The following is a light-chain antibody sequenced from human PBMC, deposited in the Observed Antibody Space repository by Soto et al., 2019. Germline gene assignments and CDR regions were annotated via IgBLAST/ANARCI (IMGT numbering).Light chain of an antibody. Sequence: DIVMTQSPDSLAVSLGERATINCNSSHVVLYSSNNKNYLAWYQQKPGKAPQVLIYAASSLQSGVPSRFSGSGSGTDFTLTISSLQPEDFATYYCQQSYSTPLTFGGGT. CDR3: QQSYSTPLT. J-gene: IGKJ4*01. CDR1: HVVLYSSNNKNY. V-gene: IGKV4-1*01. CDR2: AAS.